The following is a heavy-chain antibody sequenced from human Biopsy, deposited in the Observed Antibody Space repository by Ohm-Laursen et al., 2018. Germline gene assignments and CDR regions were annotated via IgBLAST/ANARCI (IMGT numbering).Heavy chain of an antibody. Sequence: SDTLSLTCPLSGGSITSRTHYWGWIRQTPGKGLEWIGTVYYSGTTYDNPSLKNRVIISVDTSKNQFSLSLKTVTAADTAVYYCARHDLSDSWSGYPNFFDRWGQGTLVTVSS. CDR2: VYYSGTT. J-gene: IGHJ5*02. CDR3: ARHDLSDSWSGYPNFFDR. V-gene: IGHV4-39*01. CDR1: GGSITSRTHY. D-gene: IGHD3-3*01.